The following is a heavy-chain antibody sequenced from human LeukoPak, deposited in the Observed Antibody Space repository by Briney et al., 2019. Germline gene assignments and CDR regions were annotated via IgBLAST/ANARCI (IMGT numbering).Heavy chain of an antibody. CDR3: AKTKQPLLYGDAFDI. CDR2: IKQDGSEK. V-gene: IGHV3-7*03. Sequence: GRSLRLSCTASGFTFGDYSMSWFRQAPGKGLEWVANIKQDGSEKYYVDSVKGRFTISRDNAKNSLYLQMNSLRAEDTAVYYCAKTKQPLLYGDAFDIWGQGTMVTVSS. D-gene: IGHD2-2*02. CDR1: GFTFGDYS. J-gene: IGHJ3*02.